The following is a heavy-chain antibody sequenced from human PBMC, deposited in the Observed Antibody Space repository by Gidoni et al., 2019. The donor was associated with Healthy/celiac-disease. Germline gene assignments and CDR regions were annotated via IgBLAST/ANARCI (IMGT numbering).Heavy chain of an antibody. D-gene: IGHD6-13*01. Sequence: QVTLKESGPVLVKPTETLTLTCTVSGFSLSNARMGVSWIRQPPGKALEWLAHIFSNDEKSYSTSLKSRLTISKDTSKSQVVLTMTNMDPVDTATYYCARINQNFIAAGPYHLAFDIWGQGTMVTVSS. CDR1: GFSLSNARMG. J-gene: IGHJ3*02. CDR3: ARINQNFIAAGPYHLAFDI. CDR2: IFSNDEK. V-gene: IGHV2-26*01.